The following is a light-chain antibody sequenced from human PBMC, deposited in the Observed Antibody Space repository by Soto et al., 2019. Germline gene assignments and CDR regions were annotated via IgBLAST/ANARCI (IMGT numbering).Light chain of an antibody. V-gene: IGLV2-14*01. J-gene: IGLJ2*01. CDR1: SRDVGGY. CDR3: RSYTSSNTVV. CDR2: EVS. Sequence: QSAQTQPASVSGSPGQSITISCTGTSRDVGGYVSWYQQHPGKAPKLMIYEVSNRPSGVSNRFSGSKSGNTASLTISGLQAEDEADYYCRSYTSSNTVVFGGGTKLTVL.